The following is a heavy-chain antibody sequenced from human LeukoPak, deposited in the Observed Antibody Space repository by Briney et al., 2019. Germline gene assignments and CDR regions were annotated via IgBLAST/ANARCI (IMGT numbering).Heavy chain of an antibody. V-gene: IGHV3-21*01. CDR1: GFTFGSYW. D-gene: IGHD4-23*01. CDR3: AREPDYGGIPQGDAFDI. J-gene: IGHJ3*02. Sequence: PGGSPRLSCAASGFTFGSYWMSWVRQAPGKGLEWVSSISSSSSYIYYADSVKGRFTISRDNAKNSLYLQMNSLRAEDTAVYYCAREPDYGGIPQGDAFDIWGQGTMVTVSS. CDR2: ISSSSSYI.